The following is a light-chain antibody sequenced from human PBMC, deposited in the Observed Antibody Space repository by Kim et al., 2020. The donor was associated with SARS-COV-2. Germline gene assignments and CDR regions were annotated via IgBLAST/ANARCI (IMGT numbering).Light chain of an antibody. CDR3: QQYENYPLT. CDR2: DAS. V-gene: IGKV1-33*01. J-gene: IGKJ4*01. CDR1: HDISNH. Sequence: ASVGDRVTITCRASHDISNHLSWYQQKPGKAPNLLIYDASNLETGVPSRFSGSRSETDFTFTISSLQPEDIATYYCQQYENYPLTFGGGTKVDIK.